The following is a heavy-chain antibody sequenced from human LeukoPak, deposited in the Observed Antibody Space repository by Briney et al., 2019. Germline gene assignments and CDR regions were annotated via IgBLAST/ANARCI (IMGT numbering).Heavy chain of an antibody. Sequence: GASVKVSCKASGYTLTDLSMHWLRQAPGKGLEWMGGFDPEDGETIYAKEFQGRVTMTEDTSTDTAYMELSSLRSEDTAVYYCGRLGLSNYSDYWGQGTLVTVSS. CDR2: FDPEDGET. CDR3: GRLGLSNYSDY. CDR1: GYTLTDLS. V-gene: IGHV1-24*01. D-gene: IGHD4-11*01. J-gene: IGHJ4*02.